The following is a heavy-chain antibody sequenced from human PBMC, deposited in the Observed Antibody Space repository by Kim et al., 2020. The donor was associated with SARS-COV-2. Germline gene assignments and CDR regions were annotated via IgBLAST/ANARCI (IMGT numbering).Heavy chain of an antibody. V-gene: IGHV1-2*02. D-gene: IGHD1-26*01. J-gene: IGHJ4*02. CDR2: T. Sequence: TNYAQKFQGRVTMTRDTAISTAYMELGRLRSDDTAVYYCARVGGSYYFHNWGQGTLVTVSS. CDR3: ARVGGSYYFHN.